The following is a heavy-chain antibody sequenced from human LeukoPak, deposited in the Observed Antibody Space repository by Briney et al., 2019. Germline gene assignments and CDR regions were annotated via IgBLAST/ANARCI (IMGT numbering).Heavy chain of an antibody. D-gene: IGHD3-22*01. CDR3: ARDELLYYYDSSGYYVGDY. V-gene: IGHV1-2*02. Sequence: ASVKVSCKASGYTFTGYYMHWVRQAPGQGLEWMGWINPNSGGTNYAQKFQGRVTMTRDTSISTAYMELSRLRSDDTAVYYCARDELLYYYDSSGYYVGDYWGQGTLVTGSP. CDR1: GYTFTGYY. CDR2: INPNSGGT. J-gene: IGHJ4*02.